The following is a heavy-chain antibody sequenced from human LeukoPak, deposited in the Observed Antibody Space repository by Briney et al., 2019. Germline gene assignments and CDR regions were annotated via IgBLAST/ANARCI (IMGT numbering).Heavy chain of an antibody. J-gene: IGHJ4*02. CDR2: IRSKAYGGTT. D-gene: IGHD3-3*01. CDR1: GFXFGDYA. Sequence: GGSLRLSCTASGFXFGDYAISWVRQAPGKGLQWVGFIRSKAYGGTTEYAASVKGRFTISRDDSKSIAYLQMNSLKTEDTAVYYCTRVGTAPPYYDFWSGPTPYYFDYWGQGTLVTVSS. CDR3: TRVGTAPPYYDFWSGPTPYYFDY. V-gene: IGHV3-49*04.